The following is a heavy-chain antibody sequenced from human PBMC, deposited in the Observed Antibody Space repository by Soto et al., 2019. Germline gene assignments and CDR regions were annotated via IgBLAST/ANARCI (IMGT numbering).Heavy chain of an antibody. CDR3: ARLAGSSFFTY. J-gene: IGHJ4*02. Sequence: ETLALTCTSSGGPHISSPYWWGRVREPPQKCTEGIASIYRDGPTYYTPSLNSRVTVFVDSSKNQFSLKLTSVTAADTAIYYCARLAGSSFFTYWGQGTRVTVSS. CDR2: IYRDGPT. D-gene: IGHD6-6*01. CDR1: GGPHISSPYW. V-gene: IGHV4-39*01.